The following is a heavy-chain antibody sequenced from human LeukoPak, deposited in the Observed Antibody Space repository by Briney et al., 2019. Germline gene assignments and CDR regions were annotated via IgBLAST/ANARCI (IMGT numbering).Heavy chain of an antibody. J-gene: IGHJ4*02. CDR2: IKQDGSEK. CDR1: GFTFSSYW. D-gene: IGHD3-3*01. CDR3: ARIFGVVPSLYYFDY. Sequence: GSLRLSCAASGFTFSSYWMSWVRQAPGKGLEWVANIKQDGSEKYYVDSVKGRFTISRDNAKNSLYLQMNSLRAEDTAVCYCARIFGVVPSLYYFDYWGQGTLVTVSS. V-gene: IGHV3-7*01.